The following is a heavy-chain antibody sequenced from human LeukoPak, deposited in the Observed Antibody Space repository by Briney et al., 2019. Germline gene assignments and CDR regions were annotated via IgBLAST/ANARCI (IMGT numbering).Heavy chain of an antibody. V-gene: IGHV4-4*02. CDR2: IYHSGST. D-gene: IGHD3-10*01. CDR3: AGKDYYGSGSYFY. Sequence: SETLSLTCAVSGGSISSSNWWSWVRQPPGKGLEWVGEIYHSGSTNYNPSLKSRVTISVDKSKNQFSLNLSSVSAADTAVYYGAGKDYYGSGSYFYWGQGTLVTVSS. CDR1: GGSISSSNW. J-gene: IGHJ4*02.